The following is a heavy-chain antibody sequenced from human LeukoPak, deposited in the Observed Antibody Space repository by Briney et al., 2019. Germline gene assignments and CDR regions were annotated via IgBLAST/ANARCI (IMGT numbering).Heavy chain of an antibody. CDR2: ISSSGSTI. J-gene: IGHJ4*02. CDR3: ARGGYSSSWYEDY. CDR1: GFTFSDYY. V-gene: IGHV3-11*01. D-gene: IGHD6-13*01. Sequence: GGSLRLSCAASGFTFSDYYMSWIRQAPGKGLEWVSYISSSGSTIYYADSAKGRFTISRDNAKNSLYLQMNSLRAEDTALYHCARGGYSSSWYEDYWGQGTLVTVSS.